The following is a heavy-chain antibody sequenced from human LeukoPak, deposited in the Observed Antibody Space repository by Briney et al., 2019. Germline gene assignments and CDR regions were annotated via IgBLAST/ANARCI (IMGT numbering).Heavy chain of an antibody. V-gene: IGHV4-34*01. D-gene: IGHD1-26*01. J-gene: IGHJ6*03. CDR3: ARGKARSHYYYYYMDV. CDR2: INHSGST. CDR1: GGSFSGYY. Sequence: PSETLSLTCAVYGGSFSGYYWSWIRQPPGKGLEWIGEINHSGSTNYNPSLKSRVTISVDTSKNQFSLKLSSVTAADTAVYYCARGKARSHYYYYYMDVWGKGTTVTVSS.